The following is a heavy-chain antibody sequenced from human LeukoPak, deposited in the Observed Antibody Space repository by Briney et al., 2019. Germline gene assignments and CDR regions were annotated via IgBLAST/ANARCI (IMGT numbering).Heavy chain of an antibody. D-gene: IGHD6-19*01. Sequence: ASVKVSCKASGYTFTSYAMHWVRQAPGQRLEWMGWINAGNGNTKYSQEFQGRVTITRDTSTSTAYMELRSLRSDDTAVYYCARNGLYSSEGLAYYFDYWGQGTLVTVSS. CDR1: GYTFTSYA. CDR3: ARNGLYSSEGLAYYFDY. V-gene: IGHV1-3*01. CDR2: INAGNGNT. J-gene: IGHJ4*02.